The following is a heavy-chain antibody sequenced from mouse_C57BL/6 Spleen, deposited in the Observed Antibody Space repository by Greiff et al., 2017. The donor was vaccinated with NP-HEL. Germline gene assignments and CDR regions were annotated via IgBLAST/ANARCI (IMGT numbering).Heavy chain of an antibody. V-gene: IGHV6-3*01. Sequence: EVKVEESGGGLVQPGGSMKLSCVASGFTFSNYWMNWVRQSPEKGLEWVAQIRLKSDNYATHYAESVKGRFTISRDDSKSSVYLQMNNLRAEDTGIYYCTALRYFDYWGQGTTLTVSS. J-gene: IGHJ2*01. CDR2: IRLKSDNYAT. CDR1: GFTFSNYW. D-gene: IGHD1-1*01. CDR3: TALRYFDY.